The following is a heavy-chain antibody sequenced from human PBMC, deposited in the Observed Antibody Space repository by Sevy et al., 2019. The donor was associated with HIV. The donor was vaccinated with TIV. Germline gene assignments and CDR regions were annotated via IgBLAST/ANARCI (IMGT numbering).Heavy chain of an antibody. D-gene: IGHD3-3*01. CDR3: ARGSYDFWSGTHYFDY. Sequence: TLSLTCTVSGGSISSGDYYWSWIRQPPGKGLEWIGYIYYSGSTYYNPSLKSRVTISVDTSKNQFSLKLSSVTAADTAVYYCARGSYDFWSGTHYFDYWGQGTLVTVSS. CDR1: GGSISSGDYY. J-gene: IGHJ4*02. CDR2: IYYSGST. V-gene: IGHV4-30-4*01.